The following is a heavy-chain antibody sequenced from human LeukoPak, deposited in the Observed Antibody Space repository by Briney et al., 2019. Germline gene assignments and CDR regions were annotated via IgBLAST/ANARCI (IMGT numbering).Heavy chain of an antibody. J-gene: IGHJ4*02. V-gene: IGHV3-23*01. D-gene: IGHD1-26*01. CDR2: IRGSGGST. CDR1: GFTFSSYA. Sequence: GGSLRLSCAASGFTFSSYAMSWVRQAPGKGLEWVSAIRGSGGSTYYADSVKGRFTISRDNSKNTLYLQMNSLRVEDTAVYYCAKLYSGSYGSFDYWGQGTLVTVSS. CDR3: AKLYSGSYGSFDY.